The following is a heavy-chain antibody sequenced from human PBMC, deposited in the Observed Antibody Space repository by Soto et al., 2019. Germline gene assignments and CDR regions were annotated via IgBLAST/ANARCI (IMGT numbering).Heavy chain of an antibody. Sequence: SLRLSCAASGFILSSYGMHWVRQAPGKGLEWVAIVCYDGNNAYYADSVKGRFTISRDNPKNTLYLQMNSLRVEDTAVYYCATESGYSYGYPYGMDVWGHGTTVTVSS. J-gene: IGHJ6*02. CDR3: ATESGYSYGYPYGMDV. CDR1: GFILSSYG. D-gene: IGHD5-18*01. CDR2: VCYDGNNA. V-gene: IGHV3-33*01.